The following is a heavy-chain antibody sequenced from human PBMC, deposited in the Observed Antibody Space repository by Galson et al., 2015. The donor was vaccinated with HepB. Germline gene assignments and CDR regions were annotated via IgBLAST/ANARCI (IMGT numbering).Heavy chain of an antibody. CDR3: AREGYCSSTSCYPPGYYGMDV. CDR1: GFTVSSNY. J-gene: IGHJ6*02. Sequence: SLRLSCAASGFTVSSNYMSWVRQAPGKGLEWVSVIYSGGSTYYADSVKGRFTISRDNSKNTLYLQMNSLRAEDTAVYYCAREGYCSSTSCYPPGYYGMDVWGQGTTVTVSS. CDR2: IYSGGST. D-gene: IGHD2-2*01. V-gene: IGHV3-53*01.